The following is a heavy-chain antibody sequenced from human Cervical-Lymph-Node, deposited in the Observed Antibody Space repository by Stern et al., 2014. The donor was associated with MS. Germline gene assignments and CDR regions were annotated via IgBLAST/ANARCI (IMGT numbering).Heavy chain of an antibody. CDR1: GGSISSGSHY. Sequence: QLQLQESGPGLVKPSQTLSLTCTVSGGSISSGSHYWSWIRQPAGKGLEWVGRIYSTGRVDYNPSFKGRVTMSVDPPKAQFSLELRPVTAADTAMYYCAREWIYEVSWFDSWGQGSLVIVSS. J-gene: IGHJ5*01. CDR3: AREWIYEVSWFDS. D-gene: IGHD5/OR15-5a*01. V-gene: IGHV4-61*02. CDR2: IYSTGRV.